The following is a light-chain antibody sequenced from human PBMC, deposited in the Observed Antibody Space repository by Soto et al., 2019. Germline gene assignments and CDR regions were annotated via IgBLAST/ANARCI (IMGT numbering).Light chain of an antibody. J-gene: IGKJ4*01. Sequence: DIQLSQSPPFLSASIGDRVTITCRASQGINNYLAWYQQRPGKAPKLLIYAASTLQSGVPSRFSGSGSGTEFSLTINSLQSEDSATYFCQQLKSFPLTFGGGTKMEI. V-gene: IGKV1-9*01. CDR1: QGINNY. CDR3: QQLKSFPLT. CDR2: AAS.